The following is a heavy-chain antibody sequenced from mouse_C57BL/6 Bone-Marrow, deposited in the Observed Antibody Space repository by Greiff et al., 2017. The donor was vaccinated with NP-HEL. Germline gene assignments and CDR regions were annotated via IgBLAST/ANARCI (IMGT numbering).Heavy chain of an antibody. J-gene: IGHJ1*03. D-gene: IGHD1-1*01. V-gene: IGHV1-78*01. CDR2: IYPRDGST. Sequence: VKLQESDAELVKPGASVKISCKVSGYTFTDHTIHWMKQRPEQGLEWIGYIYPRDGSTKYNEKFKGKATLTADKSSSTAYMQLNSLTSEDSAVYFCARWVAYYYGSSYWYFDVWGTGTTVTVSS. CDR1: GYTFTDHT. CDR3: ARWVAYYYGSSYWYFDV.